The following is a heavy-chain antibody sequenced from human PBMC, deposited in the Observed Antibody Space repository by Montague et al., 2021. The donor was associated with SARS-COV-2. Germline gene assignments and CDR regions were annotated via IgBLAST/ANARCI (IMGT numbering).Heavy chain of an antibody. CDR2: IYYTGSR. Sequence: SETLSLTCTVSGYSITHAYYWGWIRQPPGKGLEWIGSIYYTGSRYYTPSLTSRLTISVDTSRYQFSLELTSVTAADTAIYYCARAGGFDNSGYVGRLRTYYFDYWGQGLLVTVSS. CDR1: GYSITHAYY. CDR3: ARAGGFDNSGYVGRLRTYYFDY. V-gene: IGHV4-38-2*02. D-gene: IGHD3-22*01. J-gene: IGHJ4*02.